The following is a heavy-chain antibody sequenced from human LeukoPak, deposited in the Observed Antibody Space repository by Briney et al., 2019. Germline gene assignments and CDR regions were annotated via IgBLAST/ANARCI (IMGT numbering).Heavy chain of an antibody. D-gene: IGHD3-16*02. CDR2: INHSGST. CDR1: GGSFSGYY. CDR3: ARAVGYDYVWGSYRYAPDY. Sequence: SETLSLTCAVYGGSFSGYYWSWIRQPPGKGLEWFGEINHSGSTNYNPSLKSRVTISVDTSKNQFSLKLSSVTAADTAVYYCARAVGYDYVWGSYRYAPDYWGQGTLVTVSS. J-gene: IGHJ4*02. V-gene: IGHV4-34*01.